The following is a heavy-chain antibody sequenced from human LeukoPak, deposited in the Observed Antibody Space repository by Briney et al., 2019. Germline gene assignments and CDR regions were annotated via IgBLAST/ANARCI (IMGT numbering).Heavy chain of an antibody. V-gene: IGHV3-48*03. D-gene: IGHD1-1*01. CDR1: GFAFSSYE. CDR2: ISSSGSTI. CDR3: ARWKYYYYYMDV. J-gene: IGHJ6*03. Sequence: GGSLRLSSAASGFAFSSYEMNWVRQAPGKGLEWVSYISSSGSTIYYADSVKGRFTISRDNAKNSLYLQMNSLRAEDTAVYYCARWKYYYYYMDVWGKGTTVTVSS.